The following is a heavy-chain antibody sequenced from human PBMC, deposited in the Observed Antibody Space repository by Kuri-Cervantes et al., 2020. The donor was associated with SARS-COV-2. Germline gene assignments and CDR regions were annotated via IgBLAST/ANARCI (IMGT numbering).Heavy chain of an antibody. V-gene: IGHV1-69*06. CDR3: ARDRGVEARWEGNYYHVMDV. J-gene: IGHJ6*02. Sequence: SVKVSCKASGGTFSTHAINWVRQAPGQGLEWMGTVIPMFGTTHHAQRFQGRLTMTADTSTSIAYMTLSSLRSDDTAVYYCARDRGVEARWEGNYYHVMDVWGPGTTVTVSS. CDR1: GGTFSTHA. CDR2: VIPMFGTT. D-gene: IGHD1-26*01.